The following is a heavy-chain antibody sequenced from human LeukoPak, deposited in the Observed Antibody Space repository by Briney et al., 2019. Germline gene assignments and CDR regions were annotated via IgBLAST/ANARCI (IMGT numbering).Heavy chain of an antibody. Sequence: ASVKVSCKASGYTFTGYYMHWVRQAPGQGLEWMGWINPNSGGTNYAQKFQGRVTMTRDTSISTAYMELSRLRSDDTAVYYCARGSKFHYYDSSGYNSKMDYWGQGTPVTVSS. D-gene: IGHD3-22*01. J-gene: IGHJ4*02. CDR2: INPNSGGT. V-gene: IGHV1-2*02. CDR3: ARGSKFHYYDSSGYNSKMDY. CDR1: GYTFTGYY.